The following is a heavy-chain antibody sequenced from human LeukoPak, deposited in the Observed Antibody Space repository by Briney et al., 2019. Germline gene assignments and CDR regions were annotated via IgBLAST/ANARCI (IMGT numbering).Heavy chain of an antibody. CDR1: GLTFSDKW. D-gene: IGHD1-26*01. CDR3: AIVGWELLNLHFDP. V-gene: IGHV3-7*03. J-gene: IGHJ5*02. CDR2: IKKDGSQK. Sequence: PGGSLRLSCVASGLTFSDKWMSWVRQAPGKGPEWVASIKKDGSQKYYVDSVKGRFTISRDNAQNSLYLQMNSLRVEDTAIYSCAIVGWELLNLHFDPWGQGTLVTVSS.